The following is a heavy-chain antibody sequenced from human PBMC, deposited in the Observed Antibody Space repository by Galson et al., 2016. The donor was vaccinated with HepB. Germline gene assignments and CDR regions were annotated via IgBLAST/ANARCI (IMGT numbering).Heavy chain of an antibody. CDR2: ISSGGAT. CDR1: GFIVSSHY. J-gene: IGHJ4*02. V-gene: IGHV3-53*01. D-gene: IGHD6-19*01. Sequence: SLRLSCAGSGFIVSSHYMNWVRQPPGKGLEWVAIISSGGATYYSDSVKGRFTISRDDSKNTLYLEMKSLRAEDTAIYYCARDGGGWLDFWGQGALVTVSS. CDR3: ARDGGGWLDF.